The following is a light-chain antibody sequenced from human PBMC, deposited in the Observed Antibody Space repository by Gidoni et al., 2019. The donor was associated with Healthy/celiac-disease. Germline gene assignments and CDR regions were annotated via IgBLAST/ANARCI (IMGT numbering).Light chain of an antibody. CDR2: YDD. V-gene: IGLV1-36*01. CDR3: AAWDDSLNGWV. Sequence: QSVLTQPPSVSVAPRQRVTISCSGSSSNIGNNAVNWYQQLPGKAPKLLIYYDDLLPPGVSDRFSGSKSGTSASLAISGLQSEDEADYYCAAWDDSLNGWVFGGGTKLTVL. J-gene: IGLJ3*02. CDR1: SSNIGNNA.